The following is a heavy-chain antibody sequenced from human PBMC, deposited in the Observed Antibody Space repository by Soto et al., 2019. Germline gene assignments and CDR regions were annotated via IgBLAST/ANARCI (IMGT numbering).Heavy chain of an antibody. J-gene: IGHJ4*02. Sequence: ASVKVSCKASGGTFSSYAISWVRQAPGQGLEWMGGIIPIFGTANYAQKFQGRVTITADESTSTAYMELSSLRSEDTAVYYCVRGPTPSATPGSSSQGDYWGQGTLVTVSS. CDR3: VRGPTPSATPGSSSQGDY. CDR1: GGTFSSYA. D-gene: IGHD6-6*01. CDR2: IIPIFGTA. V-gene: IGHV1-69*13.